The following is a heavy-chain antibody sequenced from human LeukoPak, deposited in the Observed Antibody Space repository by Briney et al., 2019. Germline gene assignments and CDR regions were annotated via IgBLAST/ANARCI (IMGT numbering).Heavy chain of an antibody. CDR2: INSDGSST. J-gene: IGHJ4*02. V-gene: IGHV3-74*01. CDR3: ARNADYGDSNPFDY. D-gene: IGHD4-17*01. Sequence: GGSLRLSRAASGFTFSSYWMHWVRQAPGKGLVWVSRINSDGSSTNYADSVKGRFTISRDNAKNTLYLQMNSLRAEDTAVYYCARNADYGDSNPFDYWGQGTLVTVSS. CDR1: GFTFSSYW.